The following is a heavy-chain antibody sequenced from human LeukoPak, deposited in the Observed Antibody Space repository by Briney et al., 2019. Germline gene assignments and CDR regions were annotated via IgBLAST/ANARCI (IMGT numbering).Heavy chain of an antibody. D-gene: IGHD6-6*01. Sequence: SETLSLTCTVSGGSLSSGGYYWRWVRQHPGTGLEWIGYIYYSGSTYYNPSLKSRVTISVDTSKNQFSLKLSSVTAADTAVYYCARVRGSSVYYYYGMDVWGQGTTVTVSS. CDR1: GGSLSSGGYY. V-gene: IGHV4-31*03. CDR3: ARVRGSSVYYYYGMDV. J-gene: IGHJ6*02. CDR2: IYYSGST.